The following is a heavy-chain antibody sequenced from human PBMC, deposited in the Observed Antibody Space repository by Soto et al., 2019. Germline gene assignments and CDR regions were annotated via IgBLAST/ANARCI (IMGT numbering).Heavy chain of an antibody. J-gene: IGHJ4*02. Sequence: QGQLVQSGAEVKKPGASVKVSCKASGYTFTDFGISWVRQAPGQGLEWMGWISAYNSNTNYAQKVQGRVTMTTDTPTSTAYMELRNVTSHDTAVYYCARDSGNLGNRAYFFDYWGQGTLVTVSS. CDR2: ISAYNSNT. V-gene: IGHV1-18*01. D-gene: IGHD2-21*01. CDR3: ARDSGNLGNRAYFFDY. CDR1: GYTFTDFG.